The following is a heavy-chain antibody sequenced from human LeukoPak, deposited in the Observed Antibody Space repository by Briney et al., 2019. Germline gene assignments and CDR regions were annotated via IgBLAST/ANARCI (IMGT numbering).Heavy chain of an antibody. CDR2: FAYDGSRA. Sequence: GGSLRLSCAGSGFTFGGYGMHWFRQTPGKGLEWVAVFAYDGSRAFYADSVKGRFTISRDNSKNTMSVQMDDLRAEDTAVYYCTRYNNDHFDYWGQGTLVTVYS. J-gene: IGHJ4*02. CDR3: TRYNNDHFDY. CDR1: GFTFGGYG. V-gene: IGHV3-33*01. D-gene: IGHD1-1*01.